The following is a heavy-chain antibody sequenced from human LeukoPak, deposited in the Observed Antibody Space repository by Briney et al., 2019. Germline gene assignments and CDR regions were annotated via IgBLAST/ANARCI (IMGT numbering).Heavy chain of an antibody. CDR1: GGSISSYY. Sequence: SETLSLTCTVSGGSISSYYWSWIRQPAGKGLEWIGRIYTSGSTNYNPSLKSRVTMSVDTSKNQFSLKLSFVTAADTAVYYCARARVDYYDSSGYSTSFDYWGQGTLVTVSS. CDR3: ARARVDYYDSSGYSTSFDY. CDR2: IYTSGST. J-gene: IGHJ4*02. V-gene: IGHV4-4*07. D-gene: IGHD3-22*01.